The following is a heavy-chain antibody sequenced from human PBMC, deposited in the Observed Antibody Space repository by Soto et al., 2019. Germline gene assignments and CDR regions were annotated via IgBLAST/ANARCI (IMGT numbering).Heavy chain of an antibody. J-gene: IGHJ3*02. V-gene: IGHV4-34*01. CDR2: INHSGST. CDR1: GGSFSGYY. Sequence: PSETLSLTCAVYGGSFSGYYWSWIRQPPGKGLEWIGEINHSGSTNYNPSLKSRVTISVDTSKNQFSLKLSSVTAADTAVYYCARDRGDYGGNSDAHDAFDIWGQGTMVTVSS. CDR3: ARDRGDYGGNSDAHDAFDI. D-gene: IGHD4-17*01.